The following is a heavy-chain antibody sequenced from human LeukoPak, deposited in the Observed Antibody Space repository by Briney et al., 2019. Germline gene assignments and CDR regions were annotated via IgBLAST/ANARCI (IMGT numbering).Heavy chain of an antibody. CDR3: ARAGLWLSRGATFVDY. CDR2: INHSGST. D-gene: IGHD5-18*01. Sequence: SETLSLTCAVYGGSFSGYYWSWIRQPPGKGLEWIGEINHSGSTNYNPSLKSRVTISVDTSNKQLSLKLSYVTAAGTAVYYCARAGLWLSRGATFVDYWGQGTLVTVSS. J-gene: IGHJ4*02. V-gene: IGHV4-34*01. CDR1: GGSFSGYY.